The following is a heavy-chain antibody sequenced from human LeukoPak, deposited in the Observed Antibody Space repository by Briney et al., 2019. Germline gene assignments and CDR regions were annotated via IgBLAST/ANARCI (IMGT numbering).Heavy chain of an antibody. CDR2: INPNSGGT. V-gene: IGHV1-2*02. D-gene: IGHD3-22*01. Sequence: ASVKVSCKASGYTFTGYYMHWVRQAPGQGLEWMGWINPNSGGTNYAQKFQGRVTMTRDTSISTAYMELSRPRSDDTAVYYCARDLDYYDSSGYYSLNYWGQGTLVTVSS. J-gene: IGHJ4*02. CDR3: ARDLDYYDSSGYYSLNY. CDR1: GYTFTGYY.